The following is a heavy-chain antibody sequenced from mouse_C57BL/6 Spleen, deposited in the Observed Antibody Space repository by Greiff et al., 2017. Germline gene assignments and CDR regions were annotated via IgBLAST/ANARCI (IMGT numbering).Heavy chain of an antibody. CDR2: IWTGGGT. CDR3: ARRTTVVAYYFDY. CDR1: GFSLTSYA. Sequence: QVQLQQSGPGLVAPSQSQSITCTVSGFSLTSYAISWVRQPPGKGLEWLGVIWTGGGTNYNSALKSRLSISKDNSKSQVFLKMISLQTDETARYYCARRTTVVAYYFDYWGQGTTLTVSS. V-gene: IGHV2-9-1*01. D-gene: IGHD1-1*01. J-gene: IGHJ2*01.